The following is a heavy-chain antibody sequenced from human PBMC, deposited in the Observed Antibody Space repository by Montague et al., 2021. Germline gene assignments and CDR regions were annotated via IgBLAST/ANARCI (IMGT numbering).Heavy chain of an antibody. V-gene: IGHV4-4*02. D-gene: IGHD3-22*01. CDR1: GGSISSNNW. J-gene: IGHJ5*02. CDR2: IFHNGST. CDR3: ARVAAWGYYDTSGPNWFDP. Sequence: SETLSLTCAVSGGSISSNNWWTWDRQPPGKGLEWIGEIFHNGSTTYSPSLKSRVTISMDKSKNQFSLKLTSVTAADTAVYYCARVAAWGYYDTSGPNWFDPWGQGTLVTVSS.